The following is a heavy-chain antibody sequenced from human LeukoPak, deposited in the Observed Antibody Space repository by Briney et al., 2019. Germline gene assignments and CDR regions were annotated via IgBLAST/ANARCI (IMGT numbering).Heavy chain of an antibody. J-gene: IGHJ3*01. V-gene: IGHV3-7*01. D-gene: IGHD2-15*01. Sequence: QTGGSLRLSCAASGFTFSSYWMSWVRQAPGKGLEWVANIKQDGSEKYYVDSVKGRFTISRDNAKNSLYLQMNSLRAEDTAVYYCAREGGCSGGSCYVDDGAFDVWGQGTMVTVSS. CDR3: AREGGCSGGSCYVDDGAFDV. CDR2: IKQDGSEK. CDR1: GFTFSSYW.